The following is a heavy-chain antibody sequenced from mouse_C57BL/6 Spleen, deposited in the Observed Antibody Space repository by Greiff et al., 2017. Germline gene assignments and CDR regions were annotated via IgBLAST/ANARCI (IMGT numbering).Heavy chain of an antibody. CDR1: GFTFTSYW. J-gene: IGHJ4*01. CDR2: IDPSDSET. Sequence: QVQLQQPGAELVRPGSSVKLSCKASGFTFTSYWMHWVKQRPKQGLEWIGNIDPSDSETHYNQKFKDKATLTVDKSPSTAYMQLSSLTSEDSAVYYCAREGYYYGSSPNYWARDYWGQGASVTVSS. D-gene: IGHD1-1*01. V-gene: IGHV1-52*01. CDR3: AREGYYYGSSPNYWARDY.